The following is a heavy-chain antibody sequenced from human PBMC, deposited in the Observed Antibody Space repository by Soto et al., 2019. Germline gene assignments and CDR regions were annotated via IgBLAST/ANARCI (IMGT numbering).Heavy chain of an antibody. J-gene: IGHJ6*02. CDR1: GDSVSSNSAA. CDR2: TYYRSKWYN. D-gene: IGHD2-15*01. CDR3: AAAYYYYYGMDV. Sequence: PSETLSLTCAISGDSVSSNSAAWNWIRHSPSRGLEWLGRTYYRSKWYNDYAVSVKSRITINPDTSKNQFSLQLNSVTPEDTAVYYCAAAYYYYYGMDVWGQGTTVTVPS. V-gene: IGHV6-1*01.